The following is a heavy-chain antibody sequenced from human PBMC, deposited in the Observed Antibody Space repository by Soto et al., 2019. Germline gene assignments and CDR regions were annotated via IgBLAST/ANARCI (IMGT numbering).Heavy chain of an antibody. CDR1: GFTFSSYA. CDR3: ARGLGIKAPDY. J-gene: IGHJ4*02. Sequence: GGSLRLSCAASGFTFSSYAMHWVRQAPGKGLEWVAVISYDGSNKYYADSVKGRFTISRDNSKNTLYLQMNSLRAEDTAVYYCARGLGIKAPDYWGQGTLVTVSS. D-gene: IGHD7-27*01. V-gene: IGHV3-30-3*01. CDR2: ISYDGSNK.